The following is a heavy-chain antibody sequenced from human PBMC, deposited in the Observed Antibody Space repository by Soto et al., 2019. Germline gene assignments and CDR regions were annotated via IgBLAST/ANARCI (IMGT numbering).Heavy chain of an antibody. Sequence: SVKVSCKASGGTFSSYAISWVRQAPGQRLEWMGGIIPIFGTANYAQKFQGRVTITADESTSTAYMELSSLRSEDTAVYYCARVQESSSSVTEYYYYYYGMDVWGQGTTVTVSS. V-gene: IGHV1-69*13. J-gene: IGHJ6*02. D-gene: IGHD6-6*01. CDR3: ARVQESSSSVTEYYYYYYGMDV. CDR1: GGTFSSYA. CDR2: IIPIFGTA.